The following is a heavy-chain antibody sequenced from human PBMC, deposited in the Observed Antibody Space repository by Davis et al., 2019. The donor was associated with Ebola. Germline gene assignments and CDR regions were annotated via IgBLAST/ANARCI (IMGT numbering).Heavy chain of an antibody. D-gene: IGHD3-22*01. V-gene: IGHV3-30*03. Sequence: GESLKISCAASGFTFNTYAMHWVRQAPGKGLEWLAALSFDENYRFYADSVKGRFTISRDNAKNSLYLQMNSLRAEDTAVYYCARGGYYDSSGYSHEAFDIWGQGTMVTVSS. CDR1: GFTFNTYA. J-gene: IGHJ3*02. CDR2: LSFDENYR. CDR3: ARGGYYDSSGYSHEAFDI.